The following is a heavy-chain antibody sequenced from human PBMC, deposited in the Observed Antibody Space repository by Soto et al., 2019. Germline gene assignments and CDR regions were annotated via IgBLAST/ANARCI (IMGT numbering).Heavy chain of an antibody. D-gene: IGHD3-22*01. J-gene: IGHJ4*02. Sequence: SETLSLTCTVSSGSVSSLSTYWSWIRQPPGKGLECFGYNNYSRSTNYHPSLKSRVTISVDTSKKQFSLKLSSVTAADTAVYYCAVVVTTGLGGFDYWGQGTLVTVSS. CDR1: SGSVSSLSTY. CDR2: NNYSRST. V-gene: IGHV4-61*01. CDR3: AVVVTTGLGGFDY.